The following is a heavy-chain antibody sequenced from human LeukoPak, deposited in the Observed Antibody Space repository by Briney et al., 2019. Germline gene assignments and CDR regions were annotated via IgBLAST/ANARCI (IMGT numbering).Heavy chain of an antibody. D-gene: IGHD2-21*02. CDR2: IYPGDSDT. CDR3: ARHVTEPYDAFDI. J-gene: IGHJ3*02. Sequence: GESLKISCKGSGYSFTSYWIGWVRQMPGKGLEWMGIIYPGDSDTRYSPSFQGQVTISADKSISTAYLQWSSLKASGTAMYYCARHVTEPYDAFDIWGQGTMVTVSS. V-gene: IGHV5-51*01. CDR1: GYSFTSYW.